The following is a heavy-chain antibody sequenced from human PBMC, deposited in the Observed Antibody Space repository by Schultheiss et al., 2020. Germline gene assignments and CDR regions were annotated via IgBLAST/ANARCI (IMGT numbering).Heavy chain of an antibody. D-gene: IGHD6-6*01. J-gene: IGHJ4*02. Sequence: SETLSLTCTVSGGSISSGGYYWSWIRQHPGKGLEWIGYIYYSGNTYYNPSLKSRVTMSVDTSKNQFSLKLSSVTAVDTAVYYCARAWGAARYYFDYWGQGTLVTVSS. CDR2: IYYSGNT. V-gene: IGHV4-31*03. CDR1: GGSISSGGYY. CDR3: ARAWGAARYYFDY.